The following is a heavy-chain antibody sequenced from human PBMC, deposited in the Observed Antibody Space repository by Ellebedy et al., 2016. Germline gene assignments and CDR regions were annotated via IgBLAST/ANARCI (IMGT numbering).Heavy chain of an antibody. CDR1: GYTFTSYG. CDR2: ISAYNYKT. CDR3: ARAVTGSRDGYQSGTFDP. D-gene: IGHD5-24*01. V-gene: IGHV1-18*01. Sequence: ASVKVSCXASGYTFTSYGISWVRQAPGQGLEWMGWISAYNYKTNYAQNFQGRLTVTTDTSTSTAYMELRSLRSDDTAVYYCARAVTGSRDGYQSGTFDPWGQGSLVTVSA. J-gene: IGHJ5*02.